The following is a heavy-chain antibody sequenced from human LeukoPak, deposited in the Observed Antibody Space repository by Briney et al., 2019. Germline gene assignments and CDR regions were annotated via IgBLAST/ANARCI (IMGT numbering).Heavy chain of an antibody. V-gene: IGHV3-30*03. CDR1: GFTFSSYG. CDR2: ISYDGSNK. Sequence: GGSLRLSCAASGFTFSSYGMHWVRQAPGKGLEWVAVISYDGSNKYYADSVKGRFTISRDNSKNTLYLQMNSLRAEDTAVYYCASEDYDILTGYLDYWGQGTLVTVSS. D-gene: IGHD3-9*01. CDR3: ASEDYDILTGYLDY. J-gene: IGHJ4*02.